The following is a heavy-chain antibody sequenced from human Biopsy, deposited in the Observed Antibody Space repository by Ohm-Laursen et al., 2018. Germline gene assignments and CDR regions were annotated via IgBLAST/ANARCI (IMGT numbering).Heavy chain of an antibody. CDR3: ARVDRYNFDHYIMDA. J-gene: IGHJ6*02. Sequence: TLSLTCSVSGGSIARYYWTWIRQSPGKGLEWIAYIYYSGRPNYNPSLKGRVVISVDRSRNQFFLKLTSATAADTAIYYCARVDRYNFDHYIMDAWGRGTTVTVSS. CDR1: GGSIARYY. CDR2: IYYSGRP. D-gene: IGHD1-20*01. V-gene: IGHV4-59*01.